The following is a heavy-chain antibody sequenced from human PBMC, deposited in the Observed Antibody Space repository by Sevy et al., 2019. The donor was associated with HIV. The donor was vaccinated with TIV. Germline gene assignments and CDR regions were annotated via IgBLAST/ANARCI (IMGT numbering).Heavy chain of an antibody. CDR3: ARDRSSSDY. CDR1: GFTFSSYS. J-gene: IGHJ4*02. CDR2: ISSSSSYI. D-gene: IGHD6-6*01. Sequence: GGSLRLSCAASGFTFSSYSMNWVRQAPGKGLEWVSSISSSSSYIYYGDSVKGRFTISRDNAKNSLYLQMNSLGAEDTAVYYCARDRSSSDYWGQGTLVTVSS. V-gene: IGHV3-21*01.